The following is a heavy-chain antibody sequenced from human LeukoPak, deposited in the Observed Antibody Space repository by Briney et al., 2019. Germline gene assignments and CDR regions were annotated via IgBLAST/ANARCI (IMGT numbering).Heavy chain of an antibody. CDR3: ARGVDIVVVTAIDYYYYGMDV. CDR2: IIPIFGTA. V-gene: IGHV1-69*13. Sequence: GASVKVSCKASGGTFSSYAISWVRQAPGQGLEWMGGIIPIFGTANYAQKFQGRVTITADESTSTAYMELSSLRSEDTAVYYCARGVDIVVVTAIDYYYYGMDVWGQGTTVTVSS. D-gene: IGHD2-21*02. J-gene: IGHJ6*02. CDR1: GGTFSSYA.